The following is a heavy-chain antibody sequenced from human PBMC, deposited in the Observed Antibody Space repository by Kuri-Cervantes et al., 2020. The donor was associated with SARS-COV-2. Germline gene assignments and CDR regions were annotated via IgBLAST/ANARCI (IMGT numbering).Heavy chain of an antibody. CDR3: ARGVGREMLDRASFDY. CDR1: GCTFSSYA. V-gene: IGHV1-69*05. D-gene: IGHD5-24*01. J-gene: IGHJ4*02. Sequence: SVKVSCKASGCTFSSYAISWVRQAPGQGLEWMGGIIPIFGTANYAQKFQGRVTITTDESTSTAYMELSSLRSEDTAVYYCARGVGREMLDRASFDYWGQGTLVTVSS. CDR2: IIPIFGTA.